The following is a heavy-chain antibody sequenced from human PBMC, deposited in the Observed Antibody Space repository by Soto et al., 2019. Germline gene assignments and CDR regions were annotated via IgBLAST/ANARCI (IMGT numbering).Heavy chain of an antibody. V-gene: IGHV5-51*01. CDR3: ARHHGDYLYYYYYGMDV. CDR2: INPSDSDT. D-gene: IGHD4-17*01. CDR1: GYNFTNYW. J-gene: IGHJ6*02. Sequence: GESLKISCKGSGYNFTNYWIGWVCQMPGKGLEWMGIINPSDSDTRYSPSFQDQVSISADKSTTTAHLQWSSLKASDTAIYYCARHHGDYLYYYYYGMDVWGQGTTVTVSS.